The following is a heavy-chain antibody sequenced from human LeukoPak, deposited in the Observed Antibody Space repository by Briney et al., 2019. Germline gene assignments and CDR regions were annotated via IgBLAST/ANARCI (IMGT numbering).Heavy chain of an antibody. J-gene: IGHJ4*02. CDR1: GYTFTGYY. CDR3: ASSREPLYYYDSSGSFDY. V-gene: IGHV1-2*02. D-gene: IGHD3-22*01. Sequence: ASVKVSCKASGYTFTGYYMHWVRQAPGQGLEWMGWINPNSGGTNYAQKFQGRVTMTRDTSISTAYMELSRLRSDDTAVYYCASSREPLYYYDSSGSFDYWGQGTLVTVSS. CDR2: INPNSGGT.